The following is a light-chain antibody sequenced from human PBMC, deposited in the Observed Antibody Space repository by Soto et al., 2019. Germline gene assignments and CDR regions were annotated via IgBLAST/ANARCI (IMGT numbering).Light chain of an antibody. Sequence: QSVLTQPPTVSAAPGQKVTISCSGSSSNIGNNYVSWYQQLPGTAPKLLIYENNKRPSGIPDRFSGSESGTSATLGITGFQTGDEADYYCGTWDSSLSAYVFGTGTKVTV. CDR2: ENN. J-gene: IGLJ1*01. CDR1: SSNIGNNY. V-gene: IGLV1-51*02. CDR3: GTWDSSLSAYV.